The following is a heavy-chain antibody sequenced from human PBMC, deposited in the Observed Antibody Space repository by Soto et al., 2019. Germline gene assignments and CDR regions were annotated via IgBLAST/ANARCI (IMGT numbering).Heavy chain of an antibody. CDR1: GFIFRSYT. D-gene: IGHD1-26*01. J-gene: IGHJ4*02. CDR3: ARAPSGSSPEFDY. Sequence: QVQLVESGGGVVQPERSLRLSCAASGFIFRSYTMHWVRQAPGKGLEWVGVITYDGGNQYYADSVKGRFTISRDNSRNTMYLQLNSLRPDDTALYYCARAPSGSSPEFDYWGQGTLVTVSS. V-gene: IGHV3-30-3*01. CDR2: ITYDGGNQ.